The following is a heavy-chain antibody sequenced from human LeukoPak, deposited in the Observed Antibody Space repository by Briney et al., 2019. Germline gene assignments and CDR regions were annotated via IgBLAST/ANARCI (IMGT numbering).Heavy chain of an antibody. D-gene: IGHD6-6*01. V-gene: IGHV4-4*08. Sequence: SETLSLTCTVSGGSISSYYWSWIRQPPGKGLEWIGYIYTSGSTTYNPSLKSRVTISVDTSKNQFSLKLSAVTAADTAVYYCARLKSEYISSWAWFDPWGQGTLVTVSS. CDR2: IYTSGST. CDR3: ARLKSEYISSWAWFDP. CDR1: GGSISSYY. J-gene: IGHJ5*02.